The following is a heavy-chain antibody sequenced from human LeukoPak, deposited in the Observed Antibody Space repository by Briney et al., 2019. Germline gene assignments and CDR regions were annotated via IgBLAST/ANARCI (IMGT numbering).Heavy chain of an antibody. V-gene: IGHV3-30-3*02. D-gene: IGHD4-17*01. Sequence: PGRSLRLSCAASGFTFSSYAMHWVRQAPGKGLEWVAVISYDGSNKYYADSVKGRFTISRDNSKNTLYLQMNSLRDEDTAVFYCAKHLLTTMTTIDYWGQGTLVTVSS. J-gene: IGHJ4*02. CDR3: AKHLLTTMTTIDY. CDR2: ISYDGSNK. CDR1: GFTFSSYA.